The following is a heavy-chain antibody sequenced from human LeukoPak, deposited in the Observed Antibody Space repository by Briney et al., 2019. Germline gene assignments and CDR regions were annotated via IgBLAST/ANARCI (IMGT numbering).Heavy chain of an antibody. D-gene: IGHD6-19*01. Sequence: ASVKVSCKASGYTFTSYYMHWVRQAPGQGLEWMGIINPSGGSTSYARKFQGRVTMTRDTSTSTVYMELSSLRSEDTAVYYCARGSRVLGYSSGYSQRYYFDYWGQGTLVNVSS. CDR2: INPSGGST. CDR1: GYTFTSYY. CDR3: ARGSRVLGYSSGYSQRYYFDY. J-gene: IGHJ4*02. V-gene: IGHV1-46*01.